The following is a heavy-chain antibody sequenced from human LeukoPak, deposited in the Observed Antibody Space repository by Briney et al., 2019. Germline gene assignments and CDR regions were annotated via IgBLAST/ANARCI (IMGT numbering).Heavy chain of an antibody. D-gene: IGHD6-19*01. CDR1: GFTFTYSA. CDR2: VSGSGGNT. J-gene: IGHJ4*02. Sequence: GGSLRLSCAASGFTFTYSAMTWVRQAPGKGLEWVSTVSGSGGNTYYADSVKGRFTIPRDNSENTASLQMNSLRAQDTAVYYCAKSLAVPGSPDQWGQGTLVTVSS. V-gene: IGHV3-23*01. CDR3: AKSLAVPGSPDQ.